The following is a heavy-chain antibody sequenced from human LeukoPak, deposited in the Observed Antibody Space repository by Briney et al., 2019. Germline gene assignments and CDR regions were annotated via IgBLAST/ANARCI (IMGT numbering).Heavy chain of an antibody. D-gene: IGHD2-8*01. J-gene: IGHJ5*02. CDR3: TTDRMIYATNWAVSWFDP. CDR2: VKTKGDGGAA. CDR1: EITFTNAW. V-gene: IGHV3-15*01. Sequence: GGSLRLSCAASEITFTNAWLTWVRQAPGKGLEWVGRVKTKGDGGAADYAAPVKGRFTISRDDSTKTLYLQMNSLKTEDTAVYYCTTDRMIYATNWAVSWFDPWGQGTLVTVSS.